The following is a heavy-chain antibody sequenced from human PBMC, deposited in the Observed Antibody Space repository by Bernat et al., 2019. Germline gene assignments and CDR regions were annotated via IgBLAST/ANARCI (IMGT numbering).Heavy chain of an antibody. CDR3: AGGVSSYGAFDY. V-gene: IGHV3-7*02. J-gene: IGHJ4*03. Sequence: EVQLVESGGGLVQPGGSLRLSCAASAFTFSTYWMTWVRQAPGKGLEWVANIKQGGRDKYYVGSVTGRFTISRDNAYNSLSLQMNSLRAEDTAVYYCAGGVSSYGAFDYWGQGTLVAVSS. CDR2: IKQGGRDK. D-gene: IGHD3-10*01. CDR1: AFTFSTYW.